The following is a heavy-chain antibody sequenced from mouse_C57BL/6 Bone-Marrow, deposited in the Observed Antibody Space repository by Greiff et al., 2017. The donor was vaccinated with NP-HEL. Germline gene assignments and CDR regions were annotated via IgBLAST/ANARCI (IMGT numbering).Heavy chain of an antibody. CDR3: TTPITTVVAHYYAMDY. D-gene: IGHD1-1*01. CDR2: IRNKANNHAT. CDR1: GFTFSDAW. J-gene: IGHJ4*01. V-gene: IGHV6-6*01. Sequence: EVKLQESGGGLVQPGGSMKLSCAASGFTFSDAWMDWVRQSPEKGLEWVAEIRNKANNHATYYAESVKGRFTISRDDSKSSVYLQMNSLRAEDTGIYYCTTPITTVVAHYYAMDYWGQGTSVTVSS.